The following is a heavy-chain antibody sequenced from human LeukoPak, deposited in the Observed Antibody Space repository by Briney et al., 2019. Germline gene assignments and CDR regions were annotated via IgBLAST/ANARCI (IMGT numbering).Heavy chain of an antibody. Sequence: GGSLRLSCAASGFTFSSYSMNWVRQAPGKGLEWVSSITSSTNYIYYADSVKGRFTISRDDAKNTLYLQMNSLRAEDTAVYYCARDSNYYDSSGYYSGSDFDYWGQGTLVTVPS. CDR1: GFTFSSYS. CDR3: ARDSNYYDSSGYYSGSDFDY. CDR2: ITSSTNYI. V-gene: IGHV3-21*04. D-gene: IGHD3-22*01. J-gene: IGHJ4*02.